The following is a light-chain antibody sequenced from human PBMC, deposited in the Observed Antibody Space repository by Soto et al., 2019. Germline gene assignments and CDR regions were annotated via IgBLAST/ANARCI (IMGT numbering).Light chain of an antibody. CDR2: AAS. J-gene: IGKJ1*01. V-gene: IGKV3-20*01. CDR1: QSVSSSY. Sequence: EIVLTQSPGTLSLSPGERATLSCRASQSVSSSYLAWYQQKPGQAPRLLIYAASSRATGIPGRFSGSGSGTDFTLTINRLEPEDLALYYCQQYGSSPWTFGPGTKVEI. CDR3: QQYGSSPWT.